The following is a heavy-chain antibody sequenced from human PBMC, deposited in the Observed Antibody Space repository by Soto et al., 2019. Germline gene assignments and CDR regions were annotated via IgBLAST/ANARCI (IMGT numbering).Heavy chain of an antibody. Sequence: QVPLVQSGAEVKKPGASVKVSCKASGYTFTSYGISWVRQAPGQGLEWMGWISAYNGNTNYAQKLQGRVNMTTDTSTSTAYMELRSLRSDDTAVYYCARDPSYSSSWYGSFDYWGQGTLVTVSS. D-gene: IGHD6-13*01. J-gene: IGHJ4*02. V-gene: IGHV1-18*01. CDR2: ISAYNGNT. CDR1: GYTFTSYG. CDR3: ARDPSYSSSWYGSFDY.